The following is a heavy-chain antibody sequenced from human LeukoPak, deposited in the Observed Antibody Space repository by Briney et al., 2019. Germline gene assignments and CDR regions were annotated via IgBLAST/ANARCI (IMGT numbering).Heavy chain of an antibody. CDR1: GGSISSSSNF. CDR2: ISYSVST. D-gene: IGHD1-26*01. V-gene: IGHV4-39*01. J-gene: IGHJ4*02. CDR3: ARLTPYSGSPLGDY. Sequence: SETLSLTCTVSGGSISSSSNFWGWIRQPPGKGLEWIGSISYSVSTYYNPSLKSRVTISVDTSKNQFSLKLSSVTAADTAVYYCARLTPYSGSPLGDYWGQGTLVTVSS.